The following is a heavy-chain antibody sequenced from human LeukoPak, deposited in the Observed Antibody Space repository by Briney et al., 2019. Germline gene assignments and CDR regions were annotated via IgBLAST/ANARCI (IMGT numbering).Heavy chain of an antibody. D-gene: IGHD3-3*01. CDR2: IYYRGST. CDR3: GRYGSGRLVDWFDP. Sequence: SETLSLTCIVSGGFTSSSSFYWRWIRQSPGTGLEWIGSIYYRGSTYYNPSLKSRVTISVDTSKNQVSLKLSSVTAETAAVYYCGRYGSGRLVDWFDPWGQGTLVTVSS. J-gene: IGHJ5*02. CDR1: GGFTSSSSFY. V-gene: IGHV4-39*01.